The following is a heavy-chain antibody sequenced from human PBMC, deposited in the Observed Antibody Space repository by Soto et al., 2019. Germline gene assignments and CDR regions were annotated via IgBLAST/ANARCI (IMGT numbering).Heavy chain of an antibody. V-gene: IGHV4-31*03. J-gene: IGHJ4*02. CDR3: ARVGRITMVRGVIV. CDR2: IYYSGST. D-gene: IGHD3-10*01. Sequence: QVQLQESGPGLVKPSQTLSLTCTVSGGSISSGGYYWSWIRQHPGKGLEWIGYIYYSGSTYYNPSLKSRVTISVATSKNQFSLKLSSVTAADTAVYYCARVGRITMVRGVIVWGQGTLVTVSS. CDR1: GGSISSGGYY.